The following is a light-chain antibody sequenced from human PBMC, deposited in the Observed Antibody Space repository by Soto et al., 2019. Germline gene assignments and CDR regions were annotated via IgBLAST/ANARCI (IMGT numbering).Light chain of an antibody. CDR1: FSNIGSSS. J-gene: IGLJ1*01. Sequence: QSVLTQPPSVSGTPGQRVTISCSGSFSNIGSSSVNWYQQFPGTAPKLLIYDDNKRPSGIPDRFSGSKSGTSATLGITGFQTGDEADYYCGSWDSSLSAYVFGTGTKLTVL. V-gene: IGLV1-51*01. CDR2: DDN. CDR3: GSWDSSLSAYV.